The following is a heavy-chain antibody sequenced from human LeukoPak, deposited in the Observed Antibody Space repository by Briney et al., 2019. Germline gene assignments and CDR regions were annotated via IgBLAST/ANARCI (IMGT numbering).Heavy chain of an antibody. CDR1: GFTFSSYG. CDR3: AKRVPYSSSAAYFDY. J-gene: IGHJ4*02. V-gene: IGHV3-23*01. Sequence: GGSLRLSCEASGFTFSSYGMSWVRQAPGKGLEWVSSISDRGSNTYYADSVKGRFTVSRDNSKNTLYLQMNNLRAEDTALYYCAKRVPYSSSAAYFDYWGQGILVTVSS. CDR2: ISDRGSNT. D-gene: IGHD6-6*01.